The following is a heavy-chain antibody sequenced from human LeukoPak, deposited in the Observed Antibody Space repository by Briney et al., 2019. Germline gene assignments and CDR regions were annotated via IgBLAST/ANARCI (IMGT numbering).Heavy chain of an antibody. CDR1: GFTFSSYS. Sequence: PGGSLRLSCAASGFTFSSYSMNWVRQAPGKGLEWVSSISSSSSYIYYADSVKGRFTISRDNAKNSLYVQMNSLRAEDTAVYYCARDLGSSWCRFDPWGQGTLVTVSS. CDR3: ARDLGSSWCRFDP. V-gene: IGHV3-21*01. J-gene: IGHJ5*02. CDR2: ISSSSSYI. D-gene: IGHD6-13*01.